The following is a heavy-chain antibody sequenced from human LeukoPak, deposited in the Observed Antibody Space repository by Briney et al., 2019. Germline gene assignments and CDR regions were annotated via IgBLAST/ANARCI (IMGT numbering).Heavy chain of an antibody. D-gene: IGHD5-24*01. J-gene: IGHJ4*02. CDR2: IYYSGST. CDR1: GGSITSGRYY. V-gene: IGHV4-30-4*01. Sequence: PSQTLSLTCTLSGGSITSGRYYWSWIRQPPGKGLEWIGYIYYSGSTCYNPSLKSRVTISVDTSKNQFSLKLSSVTAADTAVYYCARSRWLQLNYWGQGTLVTVSS. CDR3: ARSRWLQLNY.